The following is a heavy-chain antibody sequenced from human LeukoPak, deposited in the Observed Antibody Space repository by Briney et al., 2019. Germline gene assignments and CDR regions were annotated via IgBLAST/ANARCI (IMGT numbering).Heavy chain of an antibody. CDR1: GGSFSAYY. Sequence: SETQSLTCAVYGGSFSAYYWSWIRQPPGKGLEWIGSIYYSGSTYYNPSLKSRVTISVDTSKNQFSLKLSSVTAADTAVYYCATRYDFWSGYWDNWFDPWGQGTLVTVSS. J-gene: IGHJ5*02. CDR3: ATRYDFWSGYWDNWFDP. D-gene: IGHD3-3*01. CDR2: IYYSGST. V-gene: IGHV4-34*01.